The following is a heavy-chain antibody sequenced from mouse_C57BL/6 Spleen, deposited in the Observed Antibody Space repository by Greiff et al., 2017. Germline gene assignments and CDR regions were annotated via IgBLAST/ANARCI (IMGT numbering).Heavy chain of an antibody. CDR2: INPNNGGT. CDR1: GYTFTDYY. Sequence: EVQLQQSGPELVKPGASVKISCKASGYTFTDYYMNWVKQSHGKSLEWIGDINPNNGGTSYNQKFKGKATLTVDKSSSTAYMELRSLTSEDSAVYYCARRTYGNYLFDVWGTGTTVTVSS. J-gene: IGHJ1*03. V-gene: IGHV1-26*01. D-gene: IGHD2-1*01. CDR3: ARRTYGNYLFDV.